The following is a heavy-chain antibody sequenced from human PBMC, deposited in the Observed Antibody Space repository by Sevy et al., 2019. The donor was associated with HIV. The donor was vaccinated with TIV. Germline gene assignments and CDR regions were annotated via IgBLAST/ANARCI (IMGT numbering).Heavy chain of an antibody. CDR1: GGTFSSYA. V-gene: IGHV1-69*13. D-gene: IGHD2-15*01. CDR3: ARDGPPPYCSGGSCKPGGWFDP. CDR2: IIPIFGTA. Sequence: ASVKVSCKASGGTFSSYAISWVRQAPGQGLEWMGGIIPIFGTANYAQKFQGRVTITADESTSTAYMELSSLRSEDTAVYYCARDGPPPYCSGGSCKPGGWFDPWGQGTLVTVSS. J-gene: IGHJ5*02.